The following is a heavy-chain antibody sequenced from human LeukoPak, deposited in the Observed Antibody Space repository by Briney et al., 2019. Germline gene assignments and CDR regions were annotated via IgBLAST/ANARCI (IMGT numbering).Heavy chain of an antibody. D-gene: IGHD1-26*01. J-gene: IGHJ6*02. Sequence: TSETLSLTCGVSVGSISSGNWWSWVRQSPGKGLEWIREIYHNGTPNYNPSLKSRVTISADTFKNHFSLKLTSVTAADTAVYYCATAPILRGEGGEHYKYGMDVWGQGTTVIVSS. CDR3: ATAPILRGEGGEHYKYGMDV. CDR2: IYHNGTP. V-gene: IGHV4/OR15-8*01. CDR1: VGSISSGNW.